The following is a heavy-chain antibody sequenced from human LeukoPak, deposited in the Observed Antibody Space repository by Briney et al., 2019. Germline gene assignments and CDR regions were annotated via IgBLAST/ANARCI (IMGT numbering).Heavy chain of an antibody. CDR1: GFTFSSYG. D-gene: IGHD3-3*01. Sequence: PGGSLRLSCAASGFTFSSYGMHWVRQAPGKGLEWVAVIWYDGSNKYYADSVKGRFTISRDNSKNTLYLQMNSLRAEDTAVYYCARDCALYDFWSGYYNYWGQGTLVTVSS. J-gene: IGHJ4*02. CDR3: ARDCALYDFWSGYYNY. CDR2: IWYDGSNK. V-gene: IGHV3-33*01.